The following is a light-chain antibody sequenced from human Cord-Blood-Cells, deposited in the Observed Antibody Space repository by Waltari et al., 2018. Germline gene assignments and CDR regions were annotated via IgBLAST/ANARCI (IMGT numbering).Light chain of an antibody. V-gene: IGLV2-8*01. Sequence: QSALTQPPSASGSPGQSVPISCTGTSSDVGGYNYVSWYQQHPRKAPKLMIYEVSKRPSGVPDRFSGSKSGNTASLTVSGLQAEDEADYYCSSYAGSNNFVFGTGTKVTVL. CDR2: EVS. J-gene: IGLJ1*01. CDR3: SSYAGSNNFV. CDR1: SSDVGGYNY.